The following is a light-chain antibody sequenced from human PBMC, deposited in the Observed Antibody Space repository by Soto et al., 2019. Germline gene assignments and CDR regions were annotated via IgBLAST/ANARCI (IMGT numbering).Light chain of an antibody. V-gene: IGLV2-14*01. CDR2: DVS. J-gene: IGLJ2*01. CDR1: SSDVGGYNY. Sequence: QSALTQPASLSGSPGQSITISCTGTSSDVGGYNYVSWYQQHPGKAPKLMIYDVSNRPSGVSNRFSGSKSGNTASLTISGLQAEDEAYYYCSSYTSSSTLDVVFGGGTKLTVL. CDR3: SSYTSSSTLDVV.